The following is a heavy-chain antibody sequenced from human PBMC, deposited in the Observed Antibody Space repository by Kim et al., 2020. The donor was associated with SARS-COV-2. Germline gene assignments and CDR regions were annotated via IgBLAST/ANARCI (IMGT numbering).Heavy chain of an antibody. Sequence: GGSLRRSCAASGFTFSSYAMSWVRQAPGKGLEWVSAISGSGGSTYYADSVKGRFTISRDNSKNTLYLQMNSLRAEDTAVYYCAKDPRRITMVRGVIIGNWFDPWGQGTLVTVSS. D-gene: IGHD3-10*01. CDR2: ISGSGGST. CDR3: AKDPRRITMVRGVIIGNWFDP. CDR1: GFTFSSYA. J-gene: IGHJ5*02. V-gene: IGHV3-23*01.